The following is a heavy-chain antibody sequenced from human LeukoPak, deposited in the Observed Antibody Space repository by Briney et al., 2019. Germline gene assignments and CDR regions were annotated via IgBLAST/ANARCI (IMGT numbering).Heavy chain of an antibody. Sequence: SETLSLTCAVYGGSFNGYFWSWIRQPPGKGLEWIGEINHSGSPNYNPSLKSRVTISVDTSKNQVSLKLNSVTAADTAVYYCARGPDSGSYYAWFDPWGQGSLVTVSS. CDR1: GGSFNGYF. CDR2: INHSGSP. J-gene: IGHJ5*02. V-gene: IGHV4-34*01. D-gene: IGHD3-10*01. CDR3: ARGPDSGSYYAWFDP.